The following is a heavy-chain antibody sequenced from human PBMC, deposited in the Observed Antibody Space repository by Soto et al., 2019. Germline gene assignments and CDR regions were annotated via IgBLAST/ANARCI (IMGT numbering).Heavy chain of an antibody. D-gene: IGHD6-13*01. CDR3: ARLSSGYSTGMDV. V-gene: IGHV5-51*01. CDR1: GYSFSSYW. J-gene: IGHJ6*02. CDR2: IYPGDSDT. Sequence: PGESLKISCKASGYSFSSYWIGWVRQMPGKGLEWMGIIYPGDSDTKYSPSVQGQVTISADKSISTAYLQWNSLKASDTAMYYCARLSSGYSTGMDVWGQGTTVTVSS.